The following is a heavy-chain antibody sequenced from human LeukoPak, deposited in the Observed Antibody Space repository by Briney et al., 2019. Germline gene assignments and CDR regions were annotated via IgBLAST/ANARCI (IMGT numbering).Heavy chain of an antibody. CDR3: ARGLWIFGVVTHFDY. V-gene: IGHV4-34*01. CDR1: GGSFSGYY. D-gene: IGHD3-3*01. Sequence: SETLSLTCAVYGGSFSGYYWSWIRQPPGKGLEWIGEINHSGSTNYNPSLESRVTISVDTSKNQFSLKLSSVTAADTAVYYCARGLWIFGVVTHFDYWGQGTLVTVSS. J-gene: IGHJ4*02. CDR2: INHSGST.